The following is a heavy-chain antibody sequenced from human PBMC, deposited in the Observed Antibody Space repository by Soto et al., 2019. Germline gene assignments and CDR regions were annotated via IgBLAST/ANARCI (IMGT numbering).Heavy chain of an antibody. J-gene: IGHJ4*02. Sequence: ASVNFSCKASGYTFTGHYIHWVRQAPEQGPEWMGEIGPESGATRYAQRFQGRVTMTRDMSITTVYMELNNLSPDDTAVYYCGRGRSGQIVVFYWGQGTPVTVSS. CDR3: GRGRSGQIVVFY. V-gene: IGHV1-2*02. D-gene: IGHD1-26*01. CDR2: IGPESGAT. CDR1: GYTFTGHY.